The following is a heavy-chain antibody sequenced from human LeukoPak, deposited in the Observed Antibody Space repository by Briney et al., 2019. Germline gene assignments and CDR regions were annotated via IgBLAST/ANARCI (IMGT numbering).Heavy chain of an antibody. CDR3: TRHRLVAAALEDFDY. Sequence: PGGSLKLSCAASGFTFSGSAMHWVRQASGKGLEWVGRIRSKANTYATAYAASVRGRFTISRDDSNNTAYLQMNSLKTEDTAVYYCTRHRLVAAALEDFDYWGQGTLVTVSS. CDR2: IRSKANTYAT. D-gene: IGHD2-2*01. V-gene: IGHV3-73*01. CDR1: GFTFSGSA. J-gene: IGHJ4*02.